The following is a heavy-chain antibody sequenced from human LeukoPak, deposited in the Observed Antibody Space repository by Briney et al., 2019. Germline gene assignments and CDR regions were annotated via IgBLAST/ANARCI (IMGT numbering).Heavy chain of an antibody. CDR2: IYYSGST. Sequence: PSETLSLTCTVSGGSISSYYWSWIRQPPGKGLEWIGYIYYSGSTNYNPSLKSRVTISVDTSKNQFSLKLSSVTAADTAVYYCARHDRPPPRLNVDTAMVVFDYWGQGTLVTVSS. CDR1: GGSISSYY. J-gene: IGHJ4*02. D-gene: IGHD5-18*01. CDR3: ARHDRPPPRLNVDTAMVVFDY. V-gene: IGHV4-59*08.